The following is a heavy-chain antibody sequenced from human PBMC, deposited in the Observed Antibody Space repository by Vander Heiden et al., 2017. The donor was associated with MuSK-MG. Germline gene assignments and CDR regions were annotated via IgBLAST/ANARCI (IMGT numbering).Heavy chain of an antibody. D-gene: IGHD5-12*01. V-gene: IGHV3-49*04. CDR1: GFTFGDYA. CDR3: TAKRATKEGFDY. J-gene: IGHJ4*02. Sequence: EVQLVESGGGLVQPGRSLRPPRTASGFTFGDYAMSWVRQAPGKGLEWVGFIRSKAYGGTTEYAAAVKGRFTISRDDSKSIAYLKMKRMKTEDTAVYYCTAKRATKEGFDYWGQGTLVTVSS. CDR2: IRSKAYGGTT.